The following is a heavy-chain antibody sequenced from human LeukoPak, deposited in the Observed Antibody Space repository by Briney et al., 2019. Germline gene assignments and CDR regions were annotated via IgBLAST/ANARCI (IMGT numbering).Heavy chain of an antibody. CDR3: ARAKIAAPANWFDP. V-gene: IGHV1-18*04. J-gene: IGHJ5*02. CDR1: GYTFTSYY. D-gene: IGHD6-6*01. CDR2: ISANNGNT. Sequence: GASVKVSCKASGYTFTSYYMHWVRQAPGQGLEWMGWISANNGNTNYARKLQGRVTMTTDTSTSTAYMELRSLGSDDTAVYYCARAKIAAPANWFDPWGQGTLVIVSS.